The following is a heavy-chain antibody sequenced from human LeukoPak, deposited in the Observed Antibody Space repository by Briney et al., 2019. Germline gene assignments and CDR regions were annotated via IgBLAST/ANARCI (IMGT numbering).Heavy chain of an antibody. J-gene: IGHJ6*02. CDR3: AREWEDDYGMDV. CDR2: IYYSGST. Sequence: SETLSLTCTVSGDSISSGGYYWSWIRQHPGKGLEWIGYIYYSGSTYYNPSLKSRVTISVDTSKNQFSLKLSSVTAADTAVYYCAREWEDDYGMDVWGQGTTVTVSS. CDR1: GDSISSGGYY. D-gene: IGHD1-26*01. V-gene: IGHV4-31*03.